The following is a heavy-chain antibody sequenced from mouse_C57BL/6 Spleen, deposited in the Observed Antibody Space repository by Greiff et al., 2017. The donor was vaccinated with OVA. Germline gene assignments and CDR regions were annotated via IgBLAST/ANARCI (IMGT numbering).Heavy chain of an antibody. V-gene: IGHV5-9*01. CDR3: ARQLFYAMDY. J-gene: IGHJ4*01. Sequence: EVQLVESGGGLVKPGGSLKLSCAASGFTFSSYTMSWVRQTPEKRLEWVATISGGGGNTYYPDSVKGRFTISRDNAKNTLYLQMSSLRSEDTALYYCARQLFYAMDYWGQGTSVTVSS. CDR1: GFTFSSYT. CDR2: ISGGGGNT.